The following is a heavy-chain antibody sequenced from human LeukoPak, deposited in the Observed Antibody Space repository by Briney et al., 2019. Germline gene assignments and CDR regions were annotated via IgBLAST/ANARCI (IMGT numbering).Heavy chain of an antibody. CDR1: GDSFSTYY. CDR2: IYYSGST. Sequence: PSETLSLTCSVSGDSFSTYYWGWIRQPPGKGLEWIGSIYYSGSTYYNPSLKSRVTISVDTSKNQFSLKLSSVTAADTAVYYCAIVKAGYFDLYYYYGMDVWGQGTTVTVSS. CDR3: AIVKAGYFDLYYYYGMDV. J-gene: IGHJ6*02. V-gene: IGHV4-39*01. D-gene: IGHD3-9*01.